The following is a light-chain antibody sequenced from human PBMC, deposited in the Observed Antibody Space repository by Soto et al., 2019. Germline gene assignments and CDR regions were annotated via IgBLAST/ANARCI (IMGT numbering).Light chain of an antibody. CDR3: ATWDDSLNAWV. J-gene: IGLJ3*02. CDR2: SNN. CDR1: SSNIGSNT. Sequence: QSVLTQPPSASGTPGQRVTISCYGSSSNIGSNTLNWYQQLPGTAPKLLIYSNNQRPSGVPDRFSGSKSGTSASLAISGLQSEDEADYYCATWDDSLNAWVFGGGTKLTVL. V-gene: IGLV1-44*01.